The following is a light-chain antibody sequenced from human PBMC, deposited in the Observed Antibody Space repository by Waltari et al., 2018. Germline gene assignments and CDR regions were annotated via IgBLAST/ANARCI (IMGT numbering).Light chain of an antibody. CDR3: QHYDSYFSWT. CDR2: KAS. J-gene: IGKJ1*01. V-gene: IGKV1-5*03. CDR1: QNINKW. Sequence: GDRVSITCRASQNINKWLAWYQQKPGKAPTLLIYKASNLEDGVPSTFSGSGSGTEFTLTISSLQPGDFATYYCQHYDSYFSWTFGQGTKVEVK.